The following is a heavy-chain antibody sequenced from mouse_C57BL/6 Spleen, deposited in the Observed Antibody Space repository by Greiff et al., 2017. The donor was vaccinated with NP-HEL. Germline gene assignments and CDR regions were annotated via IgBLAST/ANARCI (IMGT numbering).Heavy chain of an antibody. J-gene: IGHJ2*01. CDR3: ARRGYDYYFDY. Sequence: QVQLQQPGAELVKPGASVKLSCKASGYTFTSYWMQWVKQRPGQGLEWIGEIDPSDSYTNYNQKFKGKATLTVDTSSCTAYMQLSSLTSEDSAVYYCARRGYDYYFDYWGQGTTLTVSS. CDR1: GYTFTSYW. V-gene: IGHV1-50*01. CDR2: IDPSDSYT. D-gene: IGHD2-4*01.